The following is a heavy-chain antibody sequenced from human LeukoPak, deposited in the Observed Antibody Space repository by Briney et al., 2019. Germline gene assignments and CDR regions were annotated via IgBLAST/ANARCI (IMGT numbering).Heavy chain of an antibody. D-gene: IGHD1/OR15-1a*01. CDR2: IFPGDSDT. Sequence: GESLKISCKGSGYSFTSYWIGWVRQMPGKGLEWIGIIFPGDSDTTYSPSLQGQVTISADKSINTAYLQWSSLRASDTAMYYCATSESQTRFDYWGQGTLVTVSS. CDR1: GYSFTSYW. CDR3: ATSESQTRFDY. V-gene: IGHV5-51*01. J-gene: IGHJ4*02.